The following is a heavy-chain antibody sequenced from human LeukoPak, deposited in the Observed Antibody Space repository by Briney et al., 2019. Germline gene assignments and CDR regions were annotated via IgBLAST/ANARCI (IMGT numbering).Heavy chain of an antibody. CDR1: GFSFSRYA. Sequence: RGSLRLSCAASGFSFSRYAMSWVRQAPGKGLGWVSAIIGSGGSTYYADSVKGRFTISRDNSKNTLYLQMNSLRAEDTAVYYCAKGYYDSSGYYYVGNDAFDIWGQGTMVTVSS. CDR3: AKGYYDSSGYYYVGNDAFDI. J-gene: IGHJ3*02. D-gene: IGHD3-22*01. CDR2: IIGSGGST. V-gene: IGHV3-23*01.